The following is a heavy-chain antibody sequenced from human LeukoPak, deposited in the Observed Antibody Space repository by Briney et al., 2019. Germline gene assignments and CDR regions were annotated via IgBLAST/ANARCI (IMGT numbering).Heavy chain of an antibody. V-gene: IGHV3-30*18. CDR3: AEEEAGMSGGY. CDR1: GFTFCSYT. J-gene: IGHJ4*02. CDR2: ISYDGVKI. Sequence: HPGGSLRLSPAASGFTFCSYTTHAGRATPGKGLEWVAVISYDGVKIHYADGVKGRFTISRDNSKNTLYLQMNSQRAEDAAVYYCAEEEAGMSGGYWGQGTLVTVSP. D-gene: IGHD2-15*01.